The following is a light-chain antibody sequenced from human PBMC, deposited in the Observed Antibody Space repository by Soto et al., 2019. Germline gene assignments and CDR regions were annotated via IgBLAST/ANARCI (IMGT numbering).Light chain of an antibody. CDR2: DAS. V-gene: IGKV1-5*01. Sequence: IQVPKSPSTLSASVGDRVTLTCRASQGISRWLAWYQQKPGKAPKLLIYDASSLESGVPSRFSGSGSGTEFTLTISSLQPDDFATYYCQQYNSYPWTFGQGTKVDIK. CDR3: QQYNSYPWT. CDR1: QGISRW. J-gene: IGKJ1*01.